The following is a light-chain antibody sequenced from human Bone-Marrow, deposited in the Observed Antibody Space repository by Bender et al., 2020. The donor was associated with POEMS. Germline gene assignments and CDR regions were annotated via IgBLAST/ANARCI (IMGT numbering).Light chain of an antibody. CDR3: QSYDNSLGGWV. V-gene: IGLV1-40*01. CDR2: DNT. J-gene: IGLJ3*02. Sequence: QSVLTQPPSVSGAPGQRVTISCTGSSSNTGSGYDINWYQQLPGSAPKLLIYDNTNRPSGVPDRFSGSRSGTSASLAITGLQAEDEGDYYCQSYDNSLGGWVFGGGTKLTVL. CDR1: SSNTGSGYD.